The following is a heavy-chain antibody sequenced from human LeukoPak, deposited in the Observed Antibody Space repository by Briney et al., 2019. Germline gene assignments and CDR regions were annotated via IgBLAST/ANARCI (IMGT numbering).Heavy chain of an antibody. J-gene: IGHJ4*02. CDR3: ARGVLRYFDGGGYFDY. CDR2: MNPNSGNT. Sequence: ASVKVSCKASGYTFTSYDINWARQATGQGLEWMGWMNPNSGNTGYAQKFQGRVTMTRNTSISTAYMELSSLRSEDTAVYYCARGVLRYFDGGGYFDYWGQGTLVTVSS. D-gene: IGHD3-9*01. V-gene: IGHV1-8*01. CDR1: GYTFTSYD.